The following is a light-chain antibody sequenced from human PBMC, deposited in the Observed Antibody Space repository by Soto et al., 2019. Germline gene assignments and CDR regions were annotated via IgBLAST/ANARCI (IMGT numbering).Light chain of an antibody. Sequence: DIQMTQSPSSLSASVGDRVTITCQASQDISNYLNWYQQKPGKAPKLLIYDASNLETGVPSRFSGSGSGTDFTFTISSLRPEDIATYYCQQYDNLLTFGQGTRLEIK. CDR1: QDISNY. CDR3: QQYDNLLT. V-gene: IGKV1-33*01. J-gene: IGKJ5*01. CDR2: DAS.